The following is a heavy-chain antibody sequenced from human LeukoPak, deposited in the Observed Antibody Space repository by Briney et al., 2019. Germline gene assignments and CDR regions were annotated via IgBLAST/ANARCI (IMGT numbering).Heavy chain of an antibody. CDR3: ARAANSGWSSRGIDY. J-gene: IGHJ4*02. CDR1: GYTFTGYY. V-gene: IGHV1-2*02. D-gene: IGHD6-19*01. CDR2: INPNSGGT. Sequence: ASVKVSCKASGYTFTGYYMHWVRQAPGQGLEWMGWINPNSGGTNYAQKFQGRVTMTRDTSISTAYMELSRLRSDDTAVYYCARAANSGWSSRGIDYWGQGTLVTVSS.